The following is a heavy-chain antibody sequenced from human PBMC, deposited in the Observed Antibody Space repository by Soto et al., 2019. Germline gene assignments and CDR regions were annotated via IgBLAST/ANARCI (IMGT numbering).Heavy chain of an antibody. CDR1: GFTFSSYG. J-gene: IGHJ4*02. CDR2: ISYDGSNK. CDR3: AREEAEAGRSLSY. V-gene: IGHV3-30*03. Sequence: GGSLRLSCAASGFTFSSYGMHWVRQAPGKGLEWVAVISYDGSNKYYADSVKGRFTISRDNSKNTLYLQMNSLRAEDTAVYYCAREEAEAGRSLSYWGQGTMGTVSS. D-gene: IGHD6-13*01.